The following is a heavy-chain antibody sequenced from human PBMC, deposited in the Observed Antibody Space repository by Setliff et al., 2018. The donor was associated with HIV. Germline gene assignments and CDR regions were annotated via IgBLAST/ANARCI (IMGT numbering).Heavy chain of an antibody. CDR2: MNPNSGNS. CDR1: GYNFMNNE. Sequence: ASVQVSCKASGYNFMNNEINWVRQATGQGLEWMGWMNPNSGNSGYAQKFQGRVTMTRSTSFSPAYMELSNLTSEYTARYYCARKHQVSCGRGILVLWGFDPWGQGSLVTVSS. J-gene: IGHJ5*02. CDR3: ARKHQVSCGRGILVLWGFDP. D-gene: IGHD2-21*01. V-gene: IGHV1-8*02.